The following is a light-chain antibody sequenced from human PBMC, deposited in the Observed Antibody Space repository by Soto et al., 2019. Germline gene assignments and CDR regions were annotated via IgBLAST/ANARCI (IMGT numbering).Light chain of an antibody. J-gene: IGLJ1*01. Sequence: QSALTQPASVSGSPGQSITISCTGTSSDFGGHNFVSWYQHHPGKAPKLMIFDVNNRPSGVSNRFSGSKSANTASLTISGLQAEDEADYYCSSYTSSSTPYVFGTGTKVTVL. CDR1: SSDFGGHNF. CDR3: SSYTSSSTPYV. CDR2: DVN. V-gene: IGLV2-14*03.